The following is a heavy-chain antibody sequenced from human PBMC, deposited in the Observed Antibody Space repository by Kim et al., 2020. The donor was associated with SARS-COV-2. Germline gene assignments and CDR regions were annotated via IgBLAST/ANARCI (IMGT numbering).Heavy chain of an antibody. CDR2: IYYSGST. J-gene: IGHJ5*02. CDR3: ARHSEEADYGDYAGRTNWFDP. V-gene: IGHV4-39*01. D-gene: IGHD4-17*01. Sequence: SETLSLTCTVSGGSISSSSYYWGWIRQPPGKGLEWIGSIYYSGSTYYNPSLKSRVTISVDTSKNQFSLKLSSVTAADTAVYYCARHSEEADYGDYAGRTNWFDPWGQGTLVTVSS. CDR1: GGSISSSSYY.